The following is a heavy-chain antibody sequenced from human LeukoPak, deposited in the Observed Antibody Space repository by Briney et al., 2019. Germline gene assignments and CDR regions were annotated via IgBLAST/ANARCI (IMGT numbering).Heavy chain of an antibody. J-gene: IGHJ4*02. Sequence: PGGSLRLSCAASGFTFSSYPMSWVRQAPGKGLEWVSAISGSGGSTYYADSVKGRFTISRDNSKNTLYLQMNSLRAEDTAVYYCAKVGYSSSWYRSGYFDYWGQGTLVTVSS. V-gene: IGHV3-23*01. D-gene: IGHD6-13*01. CDR2: ISGSGGST. CDR3: AKVGYSSSWYRSGYFDY. CDR1: GFTFSSYP.